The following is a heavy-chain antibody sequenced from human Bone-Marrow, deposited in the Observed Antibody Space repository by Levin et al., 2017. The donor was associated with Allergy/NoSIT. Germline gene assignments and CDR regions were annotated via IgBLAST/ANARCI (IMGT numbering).Heavy chain of an antibody. CDR2: VSSVGGTT. J-gene: IGHJ4*02. V-gene: IGHV3-64D*06. D-gene: IGHD6-19*01. CDR3: VKERQSGWYDFDY. CDR1: GFNFGTYA. Sequence: QPGESLKISCLASGFNFGTYAMHWVRQAPGKGLEYVSGVSSVGGTTFYADSVKGRFTISRDSSKNTVFLQMSSLKVEDTAVYYCVKERQSGWYDFDYWGQGILVTVSS.